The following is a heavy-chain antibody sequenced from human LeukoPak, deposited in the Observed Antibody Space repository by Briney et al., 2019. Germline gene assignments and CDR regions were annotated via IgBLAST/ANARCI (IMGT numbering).Heavy chain of an antibody. CDR3: ARSSGYDSWSDFDY. V-gene: IGHV3-20*04. CDR1: GFTFNKYG. Sequence: PGGPLRLSCAASGFTFNKYGLSWVRQAPGKGLEWVSGINWNGGSTGYADPVKGRFTISRDNAKNSLYLQMNSLRAEDTALYYCARSSGYDSWSDFDYWGQGTLVTVSS. CDR2: INWNGGST. J-gene: IGHJ4*02. D-gene: IGHD5-12*01.